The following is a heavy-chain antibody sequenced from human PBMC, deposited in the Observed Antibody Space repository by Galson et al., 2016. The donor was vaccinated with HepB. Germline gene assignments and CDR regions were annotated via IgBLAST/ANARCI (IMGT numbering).Heavy chain of an antibody. Sequence: SVKVSCKASGYSFTSYTVHWVRQAPGQRLEWMGWINTGNGNTELSQKFQDRVTVTRDTSASTTYMILSSLRSEDTAVYYCAREIRVIRGLSWRLGGAFDVWGQGTMVTVSS. D-gene: IGHD3-22*01. V-gene: IGHV1-3*04. CDR3: AREIRVIRGLSWRLGGAFDV. CDR1: GYSFTSYT. J-gene: IGHJ3*01. CDR2: INTGNGNT.